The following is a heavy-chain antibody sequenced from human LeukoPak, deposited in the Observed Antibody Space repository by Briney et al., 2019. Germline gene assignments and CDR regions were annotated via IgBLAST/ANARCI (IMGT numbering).Heavy chain of an antibody. CDR2: ISGGGGPT. CDR3: AKNSGYSWQYFFDY. D-gene: IGHD6-25*01. Sequence: PGGSLRLSCAASGFTVSSHYMTWVRQAPGKGLEWVSAISGGGGPTYYADSVKGRFTISRDNSKNTLYLQMNSLRAEDAAVYFCAKNSGYSWQYFFDYWGQGTLVTVSS. CDR1: GFTVSSHY. V-gene: IGHV3-23*01. J-gene: IGHJ4*02.